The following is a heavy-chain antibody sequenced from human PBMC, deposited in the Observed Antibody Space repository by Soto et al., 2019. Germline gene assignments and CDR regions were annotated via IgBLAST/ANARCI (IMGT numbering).Heavy chain of an antibody. D-gene: IGHD4-17*01. CDR3: ARHFDYGDYFGQDY. CDR2: IYYSGST. Sequence: QLQLQESGPGLVKPSETLSLTCTVSGGSISSSSYYWGWIRQPPGKGLEWIGSIYYSGSTYYNPSLKSRVTISVDTSKNQFSLQLSSVTAADTAVYYCARHFDYGDYFGQDYWGQGTLVTVSS. V-gene: IGHV4-39*01. CDR1: GGSISSSSYY. J-gene: IGHJ4*02.